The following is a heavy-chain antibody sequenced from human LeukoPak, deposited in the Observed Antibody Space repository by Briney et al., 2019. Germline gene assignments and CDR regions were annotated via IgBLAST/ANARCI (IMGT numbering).Heavy chain of an antibody. CDR2: VSYSGST. J-gene: IGHJ4*02. CDR1: GGSISSTGYY. D-gene: IGHD3-3*02. V-gene: IGHV4-39*01. Sequence: AETLSLTCTVSGGSISSTGYYWGWIRQPPGKGLEWIGSVSYSGSTYYNPSLKSRVTTSVDTSKNQFSLKLSSVTAADTAVYYCARWGQFWSGYYSFDYWGQGTLVTV. CDR3: ARWGQFWSGYYSFDY.